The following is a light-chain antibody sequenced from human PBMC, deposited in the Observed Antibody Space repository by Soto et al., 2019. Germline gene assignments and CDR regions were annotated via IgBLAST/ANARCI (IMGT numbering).Light chain of an antibody. V-gene: IGKV1-33*01. CDR1: QDINKY. J-gene: IGKJ1*01. CDR3: QQSYSTLWT. CDR2: DAS. Sequence: DIQMTQSPSSLSASVGDRVTITCQASQDINKYLNWYQQKPGKAPKLLIYDASNLETGVPSRFSGGGSGTHFTFTINSLQPEDFATYYCQQSYSTLWTFGPGTRVEIK.